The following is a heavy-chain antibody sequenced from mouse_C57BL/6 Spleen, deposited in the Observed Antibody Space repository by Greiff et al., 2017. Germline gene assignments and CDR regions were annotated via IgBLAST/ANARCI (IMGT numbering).Heavy chain of an antibody. CDR3: ARGPYYSNFGGYYFDY. CDR1: GYAFSSYW. D-gene: IGHD2-5*01. V-gene: IGHV1-80*01. Sequence: QVQLQQSGAELVKPGASVKISCKASGYAFSSYWMNWVKQRPGTGLEWIGQIYPGDGDTNYNGKFKGKATLTADKSSSTAYMQLSSLTSEDSAVYFCARGPYYSNFGGYYFDYWGQGTTLTVSS. CDR2: IYPGDGDT. J-gene: IGHJ2*01.